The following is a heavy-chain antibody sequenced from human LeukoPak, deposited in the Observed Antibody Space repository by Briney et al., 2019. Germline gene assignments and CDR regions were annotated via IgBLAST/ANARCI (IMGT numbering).Heavy chain of an antibody. CDR3: ARVNRVTAIQELDY. Sequence: GGSLRLSCAASGFTFSDYYMTWIRQAPGKGLEWISCISSSGSTIFYADSVKGRFTISRDNAKSSLFLQMNSLRAEDTAVYYCARVNRVTAIQELDYWGQGTLVTVSS. CDR1: GFTFSDYY. V-gene: IGHV3-11*01. CDR2: ISSSGSTI. J-gene: IGHJ4*02. D-gene: IGHD2-21*02.